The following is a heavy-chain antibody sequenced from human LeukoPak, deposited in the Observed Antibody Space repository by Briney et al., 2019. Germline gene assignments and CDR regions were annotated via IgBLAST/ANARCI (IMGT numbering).Heavy chain of an antibody. V-gene: IGHV4-31*03. CDR1: GGSISSGGYY. CDR3: ARVGVATIRGAFDY. CDR2: IYYSGST. J-gene: IGHJ4*02. Sequence: SQTLSLTCTVSGGSISSGGYYWSWIRQHPGKALEWIGYIYYSGSTYYNPSLKSRVTISVDTSKNQFSLKLSSVTAADTAVYYCARVGVATIRGAFDYWGQGTLVTVSS. D-gene: IGHD5-12*01.